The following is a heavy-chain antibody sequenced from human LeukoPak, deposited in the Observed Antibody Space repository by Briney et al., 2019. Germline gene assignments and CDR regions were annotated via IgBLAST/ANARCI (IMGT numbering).Heavy chain of an antibody. CDR2: INHSGST. CDR1: GGSFSGYY. Sequence: SETLSLTCAVYGGSFSGYYWSWIRQPPGKGLEWIGEINHSGSTNYNPSLKSRVTISVDTSKNQFSLKLSSVTAADTAVYYCARRQYYDFWSGYFLDYWGQGTLVTVSS. V-gene: IGHV4-34*01. J-gene: IGHJ4*02. D-gene: IGHD3-3*01. CDR3: ARRQYYDFWSGYFLDY.